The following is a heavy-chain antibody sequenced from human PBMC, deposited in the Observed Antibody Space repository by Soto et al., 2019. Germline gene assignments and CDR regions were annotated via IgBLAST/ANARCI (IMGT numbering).Heavy chain of an antibody. Sequence: ASVEVSCKXSGYTFTTYGISWVRQAPGQGLEWMGWISPYNGTTKYAEKFQGEMTMTTDTATSTAYMDLRSLRSDDTAVYYCARDGERDTGLNFYYYLHGMDAWGQGTRVTVS. CDR3: ARDGERDTGLNFYYYLHGMDA. CDR1: GYTFTTYG. V-gene: IGHV1-18*04. D-gene: IGHD1-1*01. CDR2: ISPYNGTT. J-gene: IGHJ6*02.